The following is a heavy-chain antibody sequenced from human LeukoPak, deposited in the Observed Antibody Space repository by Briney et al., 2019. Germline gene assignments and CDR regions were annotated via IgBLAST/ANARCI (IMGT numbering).Heavy chain of an antibody. J-gene: IGHJ4*02. Sequence: GGSLRLSCAASGFTFSSCGMHWVRQAPGKGLEWVAVIWYGGSTKYYADSVKGRFTISRDNSKNTLYLQMNSLRAEDTAVYYCAGLITGTSFFDYWGQGTLVTVSS. CDR2: IWYGGSTK. D-gene: IGHD1-7*01. CDR1: GFTFSSCG. CDR3: AGLITGTSFFDY. V-gene: IGHV3-33*01.